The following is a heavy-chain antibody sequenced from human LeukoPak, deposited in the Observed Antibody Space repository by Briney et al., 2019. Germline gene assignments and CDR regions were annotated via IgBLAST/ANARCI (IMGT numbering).Heavy chain of an antibody. CDR1: GVSISNHY. CDR3: ARALNPLPGTYYFDY. V-gene: IGHV4-59*08. Sequence: PSETLSLTCTVSGVSISNHYSSWIRQPPGKGLEWVGYNYYTGNTNYNPSLKSRVTISEDISKNQVSLRLTSVTAADTAVYYCARALNPLPGTYYFDYWGQGTLVTVSS. CDR2: NYYTGNT. D-gene: IGHD2-15*01. J-gene: IGHJ4*02.